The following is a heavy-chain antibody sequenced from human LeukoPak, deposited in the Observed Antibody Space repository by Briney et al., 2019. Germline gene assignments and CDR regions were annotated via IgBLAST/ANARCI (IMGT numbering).Heavy chain of an antibody. Sequence: GGTLRLSCAASGFTFSSYGMSWVRQAPGKGLEWVSAISGSSGSTYYADSVKGRFTISRDNSKNTLYLQMNSLRAEDTAVYYCAKIVQLWSSAYYFDYWGQGTLVTVSS. CDR2: ISGSSGST. D-gene: IGHD5-18*01. V-gene: IGHV3-23*01. CDR1: GFTFSSYG. J-gene: IGHJ4*02. CDR3: AKIVQLWSSAYYFDY.